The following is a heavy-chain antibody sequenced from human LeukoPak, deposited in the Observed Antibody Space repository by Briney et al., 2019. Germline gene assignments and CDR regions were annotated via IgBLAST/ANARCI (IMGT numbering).Heavy chain of an antibody. CDR3: AREVGGDYDYVWGSYRQPQPFDY. Sequence: PSETLSLTCTVSGGSISSYYWSWIRQPPGKGLEWIGYIYYSGSTNYNPSLKSRVTISVDTSKNQFSLKLSSVTAADTAVYYCAREVGGDYDYVWGSYRQPQPFDYWGQGALVTVSS. D-gene: IGHD3-16*02. J-gene: IGHJ4*02. V-gene: IGHV4-59*01. CDR1: GGSISSYY. CDR2: IYYSGST.